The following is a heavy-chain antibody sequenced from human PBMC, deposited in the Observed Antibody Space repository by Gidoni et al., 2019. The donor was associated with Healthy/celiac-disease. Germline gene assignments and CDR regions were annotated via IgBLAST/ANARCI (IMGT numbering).Heavy chain of an antibody. V-gene: IGHV1-8*01. Sequence: QVQLVQSGAEVKKPGASVKVSCKASGYTFTSYDINWVRQATGQGLEWMGWMNPNSGNTGYAQKFQGRVTMTRNTSISTAYMELSSLRSEDTAVYYCARGPPPTRIVGANYYYGMDVWGQGTTVTVSS. CDR3: ARGPPPTRIVGANYYYGMDV. J-gene: IGHJ6*02. CDR1: GYTFTSYD. D-gene: IGHD1-26*01. CDR2: MNPNSGNT.